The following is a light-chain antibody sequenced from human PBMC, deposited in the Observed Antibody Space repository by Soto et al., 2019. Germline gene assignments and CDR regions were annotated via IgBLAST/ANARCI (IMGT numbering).Light chain of an antibody. CDR1: SSDVGGYNY. V-gene: IGLV2-14*01. J-gene: IGLJ1*01. CDR3: SSYTSSSTLYV. CDR2: DVS. Sequence: QPALAQPASVSGSPGQSITISCTGTSSDVGGYNYVSWYQQHPGKAPKLMIYDVSNRPSGVSNRFSGSKSGNTASLTISGLQDEDEADYYCSSYTSSSTLYVFGTGTKVTVL.